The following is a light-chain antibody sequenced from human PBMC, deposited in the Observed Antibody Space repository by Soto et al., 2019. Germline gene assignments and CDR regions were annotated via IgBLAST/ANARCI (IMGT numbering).Light chain of an antibody. CDR3: QVWDSSSDHYV. Sequence: SYELTQPPSVSVAPVKTARITCGGNNIGSKSVHWYQQKPGQAPVLVIYYESDRPSGIPERFSGSNSGNTATLTISRVEAGDEADYYCQVWDSSSDHYVFGTGTKLTVL. J-gene: IGLJ1*01. CDR2: YES. V-gene: IGLV3-21*04. CDR1: NIGSKS.